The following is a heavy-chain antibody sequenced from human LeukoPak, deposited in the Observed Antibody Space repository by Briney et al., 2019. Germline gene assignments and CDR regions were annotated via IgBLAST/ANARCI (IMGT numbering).Heavy chain of an antibody. CDR1: GYTFTSYY. J-gene: IGHJ5*02. Sequence: EASVKVSCKASGYTFTSYYMHWVRQAPGQGLEWMGIIDPSGGSTSYAQKFQGRVTMTRDTSTSTVYMELSSLRSEDTAVYYCARIRAAAGLKGLNWFDPWGQGTLVTVSS. D-gene: IGHD6-13*01. V-gene: IGHV1-46*01. CDR3: ARIRAAAGLKGLNWFDP. CDR2: IDPSGGST.